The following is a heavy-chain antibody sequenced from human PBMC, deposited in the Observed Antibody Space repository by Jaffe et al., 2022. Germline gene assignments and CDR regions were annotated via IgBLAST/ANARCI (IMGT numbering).Heavy chain of an antibody. D-gene: IGHD3-22*01. CDR1: GGSISSYY. CDR2: IFNSGST. CDR3: ARVLYYYDRPTKNYYYYMDV. J-gene: IGHJ6*03. V-gene: IGHV4-59*01. Sequence: QVRLQESGPGLVKPSETLSLTCTVSGGSISSYYWSWIRQPPGKGLEWIGYIFNSGSTNYNPSLKSRVTISVDTSKNQFSLKLSSVTAADTAVYYCARVLYYYDRPTKNYYYYMDVWGKGTTVTVSS.